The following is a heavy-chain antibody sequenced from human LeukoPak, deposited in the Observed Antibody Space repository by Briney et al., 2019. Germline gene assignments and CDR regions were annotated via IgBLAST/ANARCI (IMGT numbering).Heavy chain of an antibody. CDR3: AKDYCSSTSCYPDY. Sequence: GGSLRLSCAASGFTFDDYAMRWVRQAPGKGLEWVSGISWNSGSIGYADSVKGRFTISRDNAKNSLYLQMNSLRAEDTALYYCAKDYCSSTSCYPDYWGQGTLVTVSS. J-gene: IGHJ4*02. D-gene: IGHD2-2*01. V-gene: IGHV3-9*01. CDR2: ISWNSGSI. CDR1: GFTFDDYA.